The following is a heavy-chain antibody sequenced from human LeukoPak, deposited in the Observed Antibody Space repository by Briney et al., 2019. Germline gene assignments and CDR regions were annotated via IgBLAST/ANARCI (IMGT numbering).Heavy chain of an antibody. J-gene: IGHJ5*02. Sequence: ASVKVSCKTSGYTFSNSGLHWVRQAPGQSLEWMGWINAGSGNRKYSQKFQDRLTITRDTSASTVYMELNSLKSEDTAMYFCARGRGLIGTSRFDPWGQGTLVIVSS. D-gene: IGHD3-10*01. CDR3: ARGRGLIGTSRFDP. V-gene: IGHV1-3*01. CDR2: INAGSGNR. CDR1: GYTFSNSG.